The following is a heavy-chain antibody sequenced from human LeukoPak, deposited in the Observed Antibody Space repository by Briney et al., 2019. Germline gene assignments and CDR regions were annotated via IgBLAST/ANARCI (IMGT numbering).Heavy chain of an antibody. CDR2: IYYSGST. D-gene: IGHD6-19*01. CDR1: GGPISSSSYY. J-gene: IGHJ5*02. Sequence: SETLSLTCTVSGGPISSSSYYWGWIRQPPGEGLEWIGYIYYSGSTNYNPSLKSRVTISVDTSKNQFSLKLSSVTAADTAVYYCARVEYRRGWYWFDPWGQGTLVTVSS. CDR3: ARVEYRRGWYWFDP. V-gene: IGHV4-61*05.